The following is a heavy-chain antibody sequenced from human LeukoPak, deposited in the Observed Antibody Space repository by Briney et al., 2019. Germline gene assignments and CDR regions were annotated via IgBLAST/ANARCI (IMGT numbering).Heavy chain of an antibody. V-gene: IGHV1-2*02. D-gene: IGHD5-18*01. CDR3: AREGYSYGFGVIDY. Sequence: ASVKVSCKASGYTFTGYYMHWVRQAPGQGLEWVGWINPKSGGTNYAQKFQGRVTMTSDTSITTVYMELSRLRSDDTAVYYCAREGYSYGFGVIDYRGQGTLVTVSS. CDR1: GYTFTGYY. J-gene: IGHJ4*02. CDR2: INPKSGGT.